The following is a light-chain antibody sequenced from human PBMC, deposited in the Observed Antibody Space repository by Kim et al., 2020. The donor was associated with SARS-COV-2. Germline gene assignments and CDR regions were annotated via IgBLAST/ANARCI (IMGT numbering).Light chain of an antibody. CDR2: DVS. V-gene: IGKV3-11*01. Sequence: EIVLTQSPATLSLSPGERATLSCRASQSVIGYLAWYQQKPGQAPRLLIYDVSNRAAGIPARFSVSGSGTDFTLTISSLEPEDFAVYYCQQRSNWPLTFGGGTKVDIK. CDR1: QSVIGY. CDR3: QQRSNWPLT. J-gene: IGKJ4*01.